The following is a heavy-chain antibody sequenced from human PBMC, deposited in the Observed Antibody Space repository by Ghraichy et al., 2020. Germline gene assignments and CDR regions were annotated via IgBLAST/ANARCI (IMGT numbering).Heavy chain of an antibody. J-gene: IGHJ3*02. V-gene: IGHV1-18*01. CDR3: ARDIISRSYYDSNPHDAFDI. Sequence: ASVKVSCKASGYTFTSYGISWVRQAPGQGLEWMGWISAYNGNTNYAQKLQGRVTMTTDTSTSTAYMELRSLRSDDTAVYYCARDIISRSYYDSNPHDAFDIWGQGTMVTVSS. CDR1: GYTFTSYG. CDR2: ISAYNGNT. D-gene: IGHD3-22*01.